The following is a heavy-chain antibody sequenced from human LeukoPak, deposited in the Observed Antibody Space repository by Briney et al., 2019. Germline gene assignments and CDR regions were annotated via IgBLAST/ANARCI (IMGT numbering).Heavy chain of an antibody. D-gene: IGHD6-13*01. Sequence: PSETLSLTCTVSGGPISSYYWSWIRQPPGKGLEWIGYFYYSGSTNYNPSLKSRVTISVDTSKNQFSLKVSSVTAADTAVYYCARHTDYSSSFNYWGQGTLVTVSS. CDR2: FYYSGST. CDR3: ARHTDYSSSFNY. J-gene: IGHJ4*02. CDR1: GGPISSYY. V-gene: IGHV4-59*01.